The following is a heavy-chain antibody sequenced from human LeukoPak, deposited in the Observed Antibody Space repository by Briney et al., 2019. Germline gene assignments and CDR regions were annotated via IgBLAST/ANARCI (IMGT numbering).Heavy chain of an antibody. CDR3: ARGLGVAASNWFDP. V-gene: IGHV1-8*01. CDR1: GYTFSSHD. D-gene: IGHD2-15*01. Sequence: ASVKVSCKASGYTFSSHDINWVRQATGQGLEWMGWMNPNSGNTGYAQKFQRRVTMTKNTYIGTAYLELSSLQSDDTAVYYCARGLGVAASNWFDPWGQGTLVTVSS. J-gene: IGHJ5*02. CDR2: MNPNSGNT.